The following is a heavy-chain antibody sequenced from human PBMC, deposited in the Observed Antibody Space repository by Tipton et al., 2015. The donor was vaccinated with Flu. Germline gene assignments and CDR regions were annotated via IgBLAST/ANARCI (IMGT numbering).Heavy chain of an antibody. Sequence: TLSLTCTVSGGSISTYYWSWIRQPAGKGLEWIGFVSYSGITNYNPSLKGRVTMSLDASKNHFSLSLSSVTAADTAVYYCARNGGSYSYQHWGQGTLVTVSS. CDR2: VSYSGIT. D-gene: IGHD3-10*01. J-gene: IGHJ1*01. V-gene: IGHV4-59*07. CDR1: GGSISTYY. CDR3: ARNGGSYSYQH.